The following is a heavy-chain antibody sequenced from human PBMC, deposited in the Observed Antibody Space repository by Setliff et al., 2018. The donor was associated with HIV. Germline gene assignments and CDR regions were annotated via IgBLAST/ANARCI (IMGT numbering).Heavy chain of an antibody. J-gene: IGHJ6*02. CDR3: AVIVTPYYYNRLDV. D-gene: IGHD2-15*01. V-gene: IGHV1-2*02. CDR2: INSDSGGT. Sequence: ASVKVSCKASGYTFSDYYMHWVRQAPGQGLEWMGWINSDSGGTNYAQRFQGRITMTRDTSTNTVYMELNKLRSADTAVYYCAVIVTPYYYNRLDVWGQGTTVTVSS. CDR1: GYTFSDYY.